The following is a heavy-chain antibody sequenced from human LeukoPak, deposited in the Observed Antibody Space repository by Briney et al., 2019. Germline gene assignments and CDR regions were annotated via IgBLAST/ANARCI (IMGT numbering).Heavy chain of an antibody. Sequence: ASVKVSCKASGYTITSYYMHWVRQAPGQGLEWMGIINPSGGSTSYAQKFQGRVTMTRDTSTSTVYMELSSLRSEDTAVYYCARSPGIAVAALILELDYWGQGTLVTVSS. V-gene: IGHV1-46*01. CDR1: GYTITSYY. J-gene: IGHJ4*02. CDR2: INPSGGST. CDR3: ARSPGIAVAALILELDY. D-gene: IGHD6-19*01.